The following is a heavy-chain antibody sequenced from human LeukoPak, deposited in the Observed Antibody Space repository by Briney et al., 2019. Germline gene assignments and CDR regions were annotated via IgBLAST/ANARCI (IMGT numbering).Heavy chain of an antibody. J-gene: IGHJ6*02. CDR3: ARDEGGSSSWYPSADVYYYYGMDV. D-gene: IGHD6-13*01. V-gene: IGHV1-69*04. CDR1: GGTFSSYA. CDR2: IIPILGIA. Sequence: ASVKVSCKASGGTFSSYAISWVRQAPGQGLEWMGRIIPILGIANYAQKFQGRVTITADKSTSTAYMELSSLRSEDTAVYYCARDEGGSSSWYPSADVYYYYGMDVWGQGTTVTVSS.